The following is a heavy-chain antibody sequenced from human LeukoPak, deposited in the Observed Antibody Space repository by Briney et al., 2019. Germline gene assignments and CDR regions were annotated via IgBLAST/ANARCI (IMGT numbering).Heavy chain of an antibody. J-gene: IGHJ5*02. CDR2: IYYSGST. CDR1: GGSISSYY. D-gene: IGHD3-10*01. Sequence: SETLSLTCTVSGGSISSYYWSWIRQPPGKGLEWIGYIYYSGSTNYNPSLKSRVTISVDTSKNQFSLKLSSVTAADTAVYYCARQLLWFGELLRNWFDPWGQGTLVTVSS. V-gene: IGHV4-59*08. CDR3: ARQLLWFGELLRNWFDP.